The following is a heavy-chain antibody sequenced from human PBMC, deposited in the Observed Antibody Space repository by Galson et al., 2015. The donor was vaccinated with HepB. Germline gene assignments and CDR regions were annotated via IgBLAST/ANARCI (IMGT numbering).Heavy chain of an antibody. Sequence: SVKVSCKASGGTFSTNTISWVRQAPGQGLEWMGRIIPILDLVDYAQKFQGRVTITADTSTNTAYMEVRSLTSADTAVYYCARSGGVSSYYYYGMDVWGQGTMVTVSS. D-gene: IGHD3-10*01. CDR3: ARSGGVSSYYYYGMDV. V-gene: IGHV1-69*02. J-gene: IGHJ6*02. CDR1: GGTFSTNT. CDR2: IIPILDLV.